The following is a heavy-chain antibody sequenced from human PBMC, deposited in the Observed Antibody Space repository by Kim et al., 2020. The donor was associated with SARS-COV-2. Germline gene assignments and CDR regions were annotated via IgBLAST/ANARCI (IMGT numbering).Heavy chain of an antibody. D-gene: IGHD3-22*01. V-gene: IGHV1-3*01. J-gene: IGHJ4*02. Sequence: QKFQGRVTITRDTSASTAYMELSSLRSEDTAVYYCARDRYYYDPYDFFDYWGQGTLVTVSS. CDR3: ARDRYYYDPYDFFDY.